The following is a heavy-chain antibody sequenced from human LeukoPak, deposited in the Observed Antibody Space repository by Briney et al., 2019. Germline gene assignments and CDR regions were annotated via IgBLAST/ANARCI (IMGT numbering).Heavy chain of an antibody. J-gene: IGHJ6*02. D-gene: IGHD2-15*01. CDR3: ARGGLRCSGGSCYSRGGYYYGMDV. V-gene: IGHV4-34*01. CDR1: GFTFSNYG. CDR2: INHSGST. Sequence: GSLRLSCAASGFTFSNYGLSWVRQPPGKGLEWIGEINHSGSTNYNPSLKGRVTISVDTSKNQFSLKLSSVTAADTAVYYCARGGLRCSGGSCYSRGGYYYGMDVWGQGTTVTVSS.